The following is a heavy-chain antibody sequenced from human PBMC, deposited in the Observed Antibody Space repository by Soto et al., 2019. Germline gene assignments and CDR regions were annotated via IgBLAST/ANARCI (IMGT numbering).Heavy chain of an antibody. V-gene: IGHV3-30-3*01. J-gene: IGHJ6*02. CDR1: GFTFSSYA. CDR3: ARAYFDNIVVVPAARGRYYYYGMDV. Sequence: QVQLVESGGGVVQPGRSLRLSCAASGFTFSSYAMHWVRQAPGKGLEWGAVISYDGSNKYYADSVKGRFTISRDNSKNTLYLQMNSLRAEDTAVYYCARAYFDNIVVVPAARGRYYYYGMDVWGQGTTVTVSS. CDR2: ISYDGSNK. D-gene: IGHD2-2*01.